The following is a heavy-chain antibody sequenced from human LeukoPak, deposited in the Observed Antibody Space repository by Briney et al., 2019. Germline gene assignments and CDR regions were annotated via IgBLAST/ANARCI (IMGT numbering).Heavy chain of an antibody. Sequence: GGSLRLSCEASGFSFSDHYMDWVRQAPGKGLEWVGRARNKANSYTTEYAASVKDRFTISRDDSENSPYLQMNSLKTEDTAVYYCARVRYCSSTTCRGAFDIWGQGTMVTVTS. V-gene: IGHV3-72*01. CDR1: GFSFSDHY. CDR3: ARVRYCSSTTCRGAFDI. CDR2: ARNKANSYTT. J-gene: IGHJ3*02. D-gene: IGHD2-2*01.